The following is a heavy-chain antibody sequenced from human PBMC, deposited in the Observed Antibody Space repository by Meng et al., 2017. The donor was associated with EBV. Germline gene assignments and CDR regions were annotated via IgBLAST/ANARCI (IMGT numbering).Heavy chain of an antibody. V-gene: IGHV1-69*01. CDR1: GGTFRSDA. Sequence: QVQVVPPGAEVKKPGSSVKVSCWTSGGTFRSDAVSWVRQAPGQGLEWMGGLIPMSDAPRYAQKFQGRVTITADESTSTHYMHLSGLTSDDTAVYYCASESGRGFTPDYWGQGTLVTVSS. CDR3: ASESGRGFTPDY. D-gene: IGHD3-10*01. J-gene: IGHJ4*02. CDR2: LIPMSDAP.